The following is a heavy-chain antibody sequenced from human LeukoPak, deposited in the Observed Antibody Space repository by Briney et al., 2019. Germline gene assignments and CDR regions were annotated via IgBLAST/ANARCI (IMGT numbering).Heavy chain of an antibody. CDR2: ISSSGSTI. V-gene: IGHV3-11*01. J-gene: IGHJ4*02. D-gene: IGHD3-22*01. CDR3: ARDFELRNYDSSGYYYTSPPFFDY. CDR1: GFTFSDYY. Sequence: GGSLRLSCAASGFTFSDYYMSWIRQAPGKGLEWVSYISSSGSTIYYADSVKGRFTISRDNAKNSLYLQMNSLRAEDTAVYYCARDFELRNYDSSGYYYTSPPFFDYWGQGTLVTVSS.